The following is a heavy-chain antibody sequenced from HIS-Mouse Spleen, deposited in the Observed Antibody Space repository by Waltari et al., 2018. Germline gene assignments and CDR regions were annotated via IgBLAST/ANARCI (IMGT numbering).Heavy chain of an antibody. CDR1: GGSISSSSYY. CDR2: IYYSGST. CDR3: ARHNLNYWYFDL. Sequence: QLQLQESGPGLVKPSETLSLTCTVSGGSISSSSYYLGWIRQPPGKGLEWIGSIYYSGSTYYNPSLKSRVPISVDTSKNQFSLKLSSVTAADTAVYYCARHNLNYWYFDLWGRGTLVTVSS. V-gene: IGHV4-39*01. J-gene: IGHJ2*01.